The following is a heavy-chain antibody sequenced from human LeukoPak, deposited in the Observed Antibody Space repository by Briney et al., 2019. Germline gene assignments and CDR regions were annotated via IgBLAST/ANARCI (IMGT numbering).Heavy chain of an antibody. J-gene: IGHJ5*02. CDR3: ARIRYGDYEGHWFDP. CDR2: INTNTGNP. Sequence: ASVKVSCKASGYTFTNYAINWVRQAPGQGLEWMGWINTNTGNPAYAQGFTGRFVFSLDTSLSTAYLQISSLKAEDTAVYYCARIRYGDYEGHWFDPWGQGTLVTVSS. V-gene: IGHV7-4-1*02. CDR1: GYTFTNYA. D-gene: IGHD4-17*01.